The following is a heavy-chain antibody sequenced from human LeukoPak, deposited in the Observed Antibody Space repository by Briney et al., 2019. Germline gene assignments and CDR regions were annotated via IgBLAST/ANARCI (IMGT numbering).Heavy chain of an antibody. CDR2: FYYSGNN. CDR3: ARQTGAGLFILP. CDR1: GGSISSSNSY. Sequence: SETLSLTCTVSGGSISSSNSYWFWIPHPTGGGLVGSGSFYYSGNNYYNASLKGQISISIDTSKNHFSLGLDSPTSRDHAVHYCARQTGAGLFILPGGQGTLVTVSS. D-gene: IGHD3/OR15-3a*01. J-gene: IGHJ5*02. V-gene: IGHV4-39*01.